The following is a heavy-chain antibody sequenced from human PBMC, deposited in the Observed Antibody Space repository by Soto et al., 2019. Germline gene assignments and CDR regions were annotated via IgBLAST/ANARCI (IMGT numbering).Heavy chain of an antibody. V-gene: IGHV3-23*01. J-gene: IGHJ6*02. CDR1: GLTFGSYA. Sequence: EVQLLESGGGLGQPGGSLRLSCAASGLTFGSYAMTWVRQAPGKGLEWVSSISGGGVSTYYADTVKGRFTISRDNAKNTMCLQMSILRVEDSAVYYCAKPMAAAGRGYYYYGVDVCGQGTTVVVSS. D-gene: IGHD6-13*01. CDR3: AKPMAAAGRGYYYYGVDV. CDR2: ISGGGVST.